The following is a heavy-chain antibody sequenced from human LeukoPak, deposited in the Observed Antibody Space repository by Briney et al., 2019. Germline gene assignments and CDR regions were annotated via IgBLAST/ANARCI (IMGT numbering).Heavy chain of an antibody. J-gene: IGHJ3*02. CDR2: ISGSGGST. CDR1: GFTFSSYA. Sequence: PGGSLRLSCAASGFTFSSYAMSWVRQAPGKGLEWVSAISGSGGSTYYADSVKGRFTISRDDSKNTLYLQMNSLRAEDTAVYYCAKEIIGSSSWYSPAFDIWGQGTMVTVSS. CDR3: AKEIIGSSSWYSPAFDI. V-gene: IGHV3-23*01. D-gene: IGHD6-13*01.